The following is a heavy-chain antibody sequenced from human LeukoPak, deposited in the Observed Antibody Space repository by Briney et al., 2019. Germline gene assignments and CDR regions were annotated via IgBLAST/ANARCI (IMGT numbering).Heavy chain of an antibody. CDR3: ARHDWFDP. Sequence: GGSLRLSCAASRFTFSSYAMSWVRQAPGKGLEWVSGISGSGGSTDYADSVKGRFTISRDNSKNTLYLQMNSLRAEDTAVYYCARHDWFDPWGQGTLVTVSS. D-gene: IGHD3-3*01. CDR1: RFTFSSYA. V-gene: IGHV3-23*01. CDR2: ISGSGGST. J-gene: IGHJ5*02.